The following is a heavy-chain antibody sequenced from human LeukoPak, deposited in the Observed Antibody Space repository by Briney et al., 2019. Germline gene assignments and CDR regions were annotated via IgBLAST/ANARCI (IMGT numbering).Heavy chain of an antibody. J-gene: IGHJ4*02. CDR3: ARQGSGNYLSPVNY. D-gene: IGHD1-26*01. V-gene: IGHV4-30-4*01. CDR1: GGSISSGDYH. CDR2: IYYSGIT. Sequence: SETLSLTCTVSGGSISSGDYHWSWIRQDPGKGLEWIGYIYYSGITYYNPSLKSRVTISVDTSKNQLSLKLSSVTAADTAVYYCARQGSGNYLSPVNYWGQGTLVTVSS.